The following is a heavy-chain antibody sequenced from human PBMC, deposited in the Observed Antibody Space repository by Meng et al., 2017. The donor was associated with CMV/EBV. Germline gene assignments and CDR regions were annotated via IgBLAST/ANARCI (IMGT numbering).Heavy chain of an antibody. CDR2: IRYDGSNK. D-gene: IGHD2-2*01. V-gene: IGHV3-30*02. Sequence: GESLKISCAASGFTFSSYGMHWVRQAPGKGLEWVAFIRYDGSNKYYADSVKGRFTISRDNSKNTLYLQMNSLRAEDTAVYYCARGGGFCSVAGCYGIDYWGQGTVVTVSS. CDR3: ARGGGFCSVAGCYGIDY. CDR1: GFTFSSYG. J-gene: IGHJ4*02.